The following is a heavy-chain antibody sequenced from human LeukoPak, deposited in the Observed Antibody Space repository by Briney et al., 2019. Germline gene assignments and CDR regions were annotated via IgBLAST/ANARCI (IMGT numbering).Heavy chain of an antibody. V-gene: IGHV3-9*01. Sequence: GGSLRLSCAASGFTFDDYAMHWVRQAPGKGLEWVSGISWNSGSIGYADSVKGRFTISRDNAKNSLYLQMNSLRAEDTALYYCATAVDGTWAPKDYWGQGTLVTVSS. CDR2: ISWNSGSI. CDR1: GFTFDDYA. D-gene: IGHD6-19*01. CDR3: ATAVDGTWAPKDY. J-gene: IGHJ4*02.